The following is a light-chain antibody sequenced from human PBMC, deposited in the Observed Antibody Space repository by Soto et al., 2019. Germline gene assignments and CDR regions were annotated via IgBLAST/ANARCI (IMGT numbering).Light chain of an antibody. CDR3: QQSYITPPIT. V-gene: IGKV1-39*01. J-gene: IGKJ5*01. CDR2: AAS. Sequence: DVQMTQSPSSVSALVGDRVTITCGSSQSVSRYLNWYQHKPGKAPKLLINAASNLRSGVPSRFSGSGSGTDFTLTNDGLQPEDFAVYYCQQSYITPPITFGQGTRLEI. CDR1: QSVSRY.